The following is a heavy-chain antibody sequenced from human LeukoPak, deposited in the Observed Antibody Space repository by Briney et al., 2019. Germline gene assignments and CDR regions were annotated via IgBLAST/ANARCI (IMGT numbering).Heavy chain of an antibody. J-gene: IGHJ4*02. CDR2: ISYDGSNK. CDR3: AKDAALGYSSGWYDY. V-gene: IGHV3-30*18. D-gene: IGHD6-19*01. Sequence: GGSLRLSCAASGFTFSSYGMHWVRQAPGKGLEWVAVISYDGSNKYYADSVKGRFTISRDNSKNTLYLQMISLRAEDTAVYYCAKDAALGYSSGWYDYWGQGTLVTVSS. CDR1: GFTFSSYG.